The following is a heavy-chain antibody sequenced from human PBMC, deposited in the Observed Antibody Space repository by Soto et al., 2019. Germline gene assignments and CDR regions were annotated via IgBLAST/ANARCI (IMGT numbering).Heavy chain of an antibody. V-gene: IGHV4-59*01. CDR2: IYHTGST. J-gene: IGHJ4*02. CDR1: GGAITNYC. Sequence: PSETLSLTCSVSGGAITNYCWNWIRQTPGKGLEWIGYIYHTGSTSKNPSLKSRVTLSLDTSKNQLTLNLTSVTAADTAIYYCARSVNRGYSYGYGHWGQGTLVTVSS. D-gene: IGHD5-18*01. CDR3: ARSVNRGYSYGYGH.